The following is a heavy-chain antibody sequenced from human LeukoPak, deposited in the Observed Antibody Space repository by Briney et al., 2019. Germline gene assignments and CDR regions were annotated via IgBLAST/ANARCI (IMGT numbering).Heavy chain of an antibody. CDR3: ARYGAGSYYRHYFYYYGMDV. CDR1: GYTFTSYG. V-gene: IGHV1-18*01. CDR2: ISAYNGNT. D-gene: IGHD3-10*01. Sequence: ASVKVSCKASGYTFTSYGISWGRHGPGQGLEWMGWISAYNGNTNYAQKPQGRVTMTTDTTTSTAYMELRSLRSDDTAVYYCARYGAGSYYRHYFYYYGMDVWGQGTTVTVSS. J-gene: IGHJ6*02.